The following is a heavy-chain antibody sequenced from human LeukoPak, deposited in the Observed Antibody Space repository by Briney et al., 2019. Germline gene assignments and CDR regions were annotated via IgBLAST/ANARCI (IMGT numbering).Heavy chain of an antibody. CDR1: GFTVSSNY. V-gene: IGHV3-53*01. CDR3: ARTYSGSYYYYYMDV. CDR2: IYSGGST. Sequence: PGGSLRLSCAASGFTVSSNYMSWVRQAPGKGLEWVSVIYSGGSTYYADSVKGRFTISRDNSKNTLYLQMNSLRAEDTAVYYCARTYSGSYYYYYMDVWGKGTTVTVSS. D-gene: IGHD1-26*01. J-gene: IGHJ6*03.